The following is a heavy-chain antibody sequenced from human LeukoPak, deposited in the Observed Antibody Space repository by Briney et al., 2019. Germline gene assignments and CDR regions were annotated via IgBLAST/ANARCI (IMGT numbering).Heavy chain of an antibody. J-gene: IGHJ4*02. Sequence: PSETLSLTCTVSGGSISSGDYYWSWIRQPPGKGLEWNGYIYYSGSTYYNPSLKSRVTISVDTSKNQFSLKLSSVTAADTAVYYCARDRRGSYPPYFDYWGQGTLVTVSS. CDR3: ARDRRGSYPPYFDY. CDR2: IYYSGST. V-gene: IGHV4-30-4*01. D-gene: IGHD1-26*01. CDR1: GGSISSGDYY.